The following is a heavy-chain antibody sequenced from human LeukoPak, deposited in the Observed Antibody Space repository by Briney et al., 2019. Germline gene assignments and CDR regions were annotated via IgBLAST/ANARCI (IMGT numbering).Heavy chain of an antibody. J-gene: IGHJ6*02. D-gene: IGHD4-11*01. CDR1: GGSISSYY. Sequence: SETLSLTCTVSGGSISSYYWSWIRQPAGKGLEWIGRIYTSGSTNYNPSLKSRVTMSVDTSKNQFSLKLSSVTAADTAVYYCARGGLVEYSNYRYYYYYYGVDVWGQGTTVTVSS. V-gene: IGHV4-4*07. CDR2: IYTSGST. CDR3: ARGGLVEYSNYRYYYYYYGVDV.